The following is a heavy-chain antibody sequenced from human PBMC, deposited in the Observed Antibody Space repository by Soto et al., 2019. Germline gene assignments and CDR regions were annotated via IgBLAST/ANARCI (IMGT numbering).Heavy chain of an antibody. V-gene: IGHV4-59*01. Sequence: SETLSLTCAVSGGSISSYYWSWIRQPPGKELEWIGYINYSGGTTYNPSLKSRVTISVDTSKNRFSLRLSSVTAADTAVDYCARGVNFDYWGQGTLVTVSS. CDR2: INYSGGT. D-gene: IGHD2-21*01. J-gene: IGHJ4*02. CDR1: GGSISSYY. CDR3: ARGVNFDY.